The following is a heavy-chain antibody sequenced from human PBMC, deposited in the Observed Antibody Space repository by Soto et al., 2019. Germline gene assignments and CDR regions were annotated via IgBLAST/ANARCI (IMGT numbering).Heavy chain of an antibody. CDR3: ARGLTLLYYYYGMDV. CDR1: GGSFSGYY. V-gene: IGHV4-34*01. Sequence: QVQLQQWGAGLLKPSETLSLTCAVYGGSFSGYYWSWIRQPPGKWLEWIGEINHSGSTNYNPSLKSRVTISVDTSKNQFSLKLSSVTAADTAVYYCARGLTLLYYYYGMDVWGQGTTVTVSS. CDR2: INHSGST. J-gene: IGHJ6*02.